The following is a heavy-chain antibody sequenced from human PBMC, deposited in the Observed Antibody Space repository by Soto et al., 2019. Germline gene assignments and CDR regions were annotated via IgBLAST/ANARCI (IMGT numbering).Heavy chain of an antibody. CDR3: ARDVLQGFDY. V-gene: IGHV4-31*03. CDR2: IYYSGST. J-gene: IGHJ4*02. Sequence: SETLSLTCTVSGGSISSGGYYWSWIRQHPGKGLEWIGYIYYSGSTYYNPSLKSRVTISVDTSKNQFSLKLSSVTAADTAVYYCARDVLQGFDYWGQGTLVTVSS. D-gene: IGHD1-26*01. CDR1: GGSISSGGYY.